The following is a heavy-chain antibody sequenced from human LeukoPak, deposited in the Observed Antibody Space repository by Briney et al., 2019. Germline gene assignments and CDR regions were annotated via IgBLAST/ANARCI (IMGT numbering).Heavy chain of an antibody. V-gene: IGHV3-21*01. CDR3: ARERRVAVAGTPDY. Sequence: GGSLRLSCAASGFTFRSYSMNWVRQAPGKGLEWVSSISSSSSYIYYADSVKGRFTISRDNAKNSLYLQMNSLRAEDTAVYYCARERRVAVAGTPDYWGQGTLVTVSS. CDR1: GFTFRSYS. D-gene: IGHD6-19*01. CDR2: ISSSSSYI. J-gene: IGHJ4*02.